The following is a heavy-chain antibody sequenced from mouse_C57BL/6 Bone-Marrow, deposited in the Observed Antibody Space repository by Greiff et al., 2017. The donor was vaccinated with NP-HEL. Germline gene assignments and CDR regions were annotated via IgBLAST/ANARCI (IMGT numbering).Heavy chain of an antibody. CDR2: IDPENGDT. CDR3: TTKVLFAY. Sequence: EVQVVESGAELVRPGASVKLSCTASGFNINDDYMHWVKQRPEQGLEWIGWIDPENGDTEYASKFQGKATITADTSSNTAYLQLSSLTSEDTAVYYCTTKVLFAYWGQGTLVTVSA. D-gene: IGHD1-3*01. CDR1: GFNINDDY. V-gene: IGHV14-4*01. J-gene: IGHJ3*01.